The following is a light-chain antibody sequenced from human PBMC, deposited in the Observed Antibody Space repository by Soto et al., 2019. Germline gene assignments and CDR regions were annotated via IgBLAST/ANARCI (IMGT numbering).Light chain of an antibody. J-gene: IGLJ2*01. CDR2: EAN. CDR3: CSYADSSTL. V-gene: IGLV2-23*01. Sequence: QSALTQPASVSGSPGQSITNSCTGTSSHVGTYNLVSWYQQHPGKAPKLMIYEANKRPSGVSNRFSGSKSGSTASLTISGLQAEDEADYYCCSYADSSTLFGGGTKLTVL. CDR1: SSHVGTYNL.